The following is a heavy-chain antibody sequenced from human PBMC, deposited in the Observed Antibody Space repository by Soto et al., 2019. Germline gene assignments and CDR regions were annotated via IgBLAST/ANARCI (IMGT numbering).Heavy chain of an antibody. J-gene: IGHJ4*02. Sequence: QVQLVQSGAEVKKPGASVKVSCKASGYTFTSYDINWVRQAPGQGLEWMGWMNPNSGNTGYSQKFQGRVTITRNTSIRTAYMELSSLRSEDTAVYYCAGGRAHSSGWYGDYWGQGTLVTVSS. CDR3: AGGRAHSSGWYGDY. CDR2: MNPNSGNT. V-gene: IGHV1-8*01. D-gene: IGHD6-19*01. CDR1: GYTFTSYD.